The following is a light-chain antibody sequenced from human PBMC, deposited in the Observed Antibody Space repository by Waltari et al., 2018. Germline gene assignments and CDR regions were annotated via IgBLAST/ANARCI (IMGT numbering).Light chain of an antibody. CDR2: YDD. Sequence: QSVLTQPPSVSEAPRQRVTISCSGSSSNSGNNAVNCYQQLPGTAPKLLIYYDDLLPSGVSDRFSGSKSGTSASLAISGLQSEDEADYYCAAWDDSLSGVVFGGGTKLTVL. CDR1: SSNSGNNA. J-gene: IGLJ2*01. CDR3: AAWDDSLSGVV. V-gene: IGLV1-36*01.